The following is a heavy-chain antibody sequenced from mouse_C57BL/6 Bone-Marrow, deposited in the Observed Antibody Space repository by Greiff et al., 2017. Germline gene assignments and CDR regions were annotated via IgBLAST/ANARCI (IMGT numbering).Heavy chain of an antibody. J-gene: IGHJ2*01. CDR2: INPSSGYT. Sequence: QVQLQQSGAELAKPGASVKLSCKASGYTFTTYWMHWVKQRPGQGLEWIGYINPSSGYTKYNQKFKDKATLTADKSSITAYMQLSSLTYEDSAVYYCARLLRDYWGQGTTLTVSS. D-gene: IGHD1-1*01. CDR3: ARLLRDY. CDR1: GYTFTTYW. V-gene: IGHV1-7*01.